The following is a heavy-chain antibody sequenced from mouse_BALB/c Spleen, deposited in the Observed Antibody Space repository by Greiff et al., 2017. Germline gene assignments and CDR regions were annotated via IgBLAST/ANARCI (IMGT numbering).Heavy chain of an antibody. D-gene: IGHD4-1*01. Sequence: EVQLQQSGPELVKPGASVKIPCKASGYTFTDYNMDWVKQSHGKSLEWIGDINPNNGGTIYNQKFKGKATLTVDKSSSTAYMELRSLTSEDTAVYYCARRMGRAFAYWGQGTLVTVSA. CDR2: INPNNGGT. V-gene: IGHV1-18*01. CDR3: ARRMGRAFAY. CDR1: GYTFTDYN. J-gene: IGHJ3*01.